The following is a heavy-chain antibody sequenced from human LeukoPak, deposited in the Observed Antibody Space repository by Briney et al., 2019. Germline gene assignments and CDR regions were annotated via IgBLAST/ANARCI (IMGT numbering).Heavy chain of an antibody. Sequence: SETLSLTCTISGGSISSYYWGWIRQPPGKGLEWIGYIYYSGSTNYNPSLKSRVTISVDTSKNQFSLKLSSVTAADTAVYYCARRRYGGSAGFDYWGQGTLVTVSS. CDR1: GGSISSYY. CDR2: IYYSGST. CDR3: ARRRYGGSAGFDY. J-gene: IGHJ4*02. D-gene: IGHD1-26*01. V-gene: IGHV4-59*01.